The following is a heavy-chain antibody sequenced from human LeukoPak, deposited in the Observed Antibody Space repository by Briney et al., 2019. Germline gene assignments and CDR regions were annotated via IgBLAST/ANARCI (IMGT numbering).Heavy chain of an antibody. CDR1: GYSISSGYY. CDR2: IHHSGST. CDR3: ARTTEAHSWRTRYYDYYMDV. Sequence: SETLSLTCTVSGYSISSGYYWGWIRQPPGKGLEWIGSIHHSGSTNYNPSLKSRVTISLDTSKNQLSLKLSSVTAADTAVYYCARTTEAHSWRTRYYDYYMDVWGKGTTVTVSS. J-gene: IGHJ6*03. D-gene: IGHD6-13*01. V-gene: IGHV4-38-2*02.